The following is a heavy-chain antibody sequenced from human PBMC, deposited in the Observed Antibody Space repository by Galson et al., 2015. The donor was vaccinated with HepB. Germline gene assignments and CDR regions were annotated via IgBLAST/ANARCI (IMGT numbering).Heavy chain of an antibody. D-gene: IGHD2-15*01. CDR1: Y. J-gene: IGHJ3*02. CDR2: INHSGST. CDR3: AKRRLSRRVLVVAATRIEDSFDI. Sequence: YWSWIRQPPGTGLEWIGEINHSGSTNYNPSLKSRVTISVDTSKNQFSLKLSSVTAADTAVYYCAKRRLSRRVLVVAATRIEDSFDIWGQGTMVTVSS. V-gene: IGHV4-34*01.